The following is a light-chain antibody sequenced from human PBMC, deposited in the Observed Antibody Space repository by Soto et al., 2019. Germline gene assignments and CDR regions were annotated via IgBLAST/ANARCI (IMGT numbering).Light chain of an antibody. CDR2: DAS. V-gene: IGKV1-5*01. J-gene: IGKJ2*01. CDR1: QSVSGW. Sequence: DIQMTQSPSTLSASVGDRVTITCRASQSVSGWLAWYQQKPGKAPNLLIYDASSLESGVPSRFSGSGSGTEYTLTISSLQPDDFATYYCLQFNTFSFTFGQGTKLEIK. CDR3: LQFNTFSFT.